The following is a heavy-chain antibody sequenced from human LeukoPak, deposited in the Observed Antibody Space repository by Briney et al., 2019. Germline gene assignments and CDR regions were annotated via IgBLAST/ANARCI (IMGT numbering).Heavy chain of an antibody. J-gene: IGHJ4*02. CDR3: GIGATKIDS. CDR2: IKQDGSEK. Sequence: GGSLRLSCAASGFTFSSSWMSWARQAPGKGLQWVANIKQDGSEKHCVDSVKGRFTISRDNGKISLYLQMNSLRVEDTAIYYCGIGATKIDSWGQGTLVTVSS. D-gene: IGHD1-26*01. V-gene: IGHV3-7*01. CDR1: GFTFSSSW.